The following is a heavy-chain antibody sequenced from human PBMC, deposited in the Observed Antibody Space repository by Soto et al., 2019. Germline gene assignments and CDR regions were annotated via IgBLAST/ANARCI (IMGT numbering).Heavy chain of an antibody. CDR1: GGSISSSRYY. CDR2: IYYSGST. CDR3: ARRYGGAFDY. Sequence: SETLSLTCTVSGGSISSSRYYCGWIRQPPGKGLEWIGDIYYSGSTNYNPSLKSRFTISVDTSKNHFSLKLSSVTAAATPVYYCARRYGGAFDYWGQGSLVTVSS. V-gene: IGHV4-61*05. D-gene: IGHD4-17*01. J-gene: IGHJ4*02.